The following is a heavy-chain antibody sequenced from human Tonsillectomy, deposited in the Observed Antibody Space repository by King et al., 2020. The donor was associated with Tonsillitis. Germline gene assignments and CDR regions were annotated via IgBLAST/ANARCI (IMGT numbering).Heavy chain of an antibody. CDR3: ARWGSSWPYFDY. D-gene: IGHD6-13*01. V-gene: IGHV4-59*01. Sequence: QLHESGPGLVKPSETLSLPCTVSGCSTISYYWSWIRQPPGRGLEWIVFFFYTVSTHYDPSLNSRVTISVDTSKKQFSLRLRSVTAADTAVYYCARWGSSWPYFDYWGQGTLVAVSS. CDR2: FFYTVST. J-gene: IGHJ4*02. CDR1: GCSTISYY.